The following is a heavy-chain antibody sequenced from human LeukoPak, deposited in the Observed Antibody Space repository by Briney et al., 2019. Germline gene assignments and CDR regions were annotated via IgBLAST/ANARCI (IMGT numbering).Heavy chain of an antibody. CDR3: AKDSGYSYGHGLDY. D-gene: IGHD5-18*01. CDR2: VLSDESNK. J-gene: IGHJ4*02. V-gene: IGHV3-30*02. CDR1: GFTFSTYN. Sequence: GGSLSLSCAASGFTFSTYNMHWVRQAPGKGLEWVALVLSDESNKYHADSVKGRFTISRDNSKNALFLQMNSLRDEDTAVYYCAKDSGYSYGHGLDYWGQGTLVTVSS.